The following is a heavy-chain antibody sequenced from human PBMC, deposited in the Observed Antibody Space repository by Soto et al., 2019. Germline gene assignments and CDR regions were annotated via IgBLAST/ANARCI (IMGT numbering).Heavy chain of an antibody. Sequence: EVQLVESGGGLVKPGGSLRLSCAASGFTFGNAWMSWVRQAPGKGLEWVGRIKSKTDGGTTDYAAPVKGRFTISRDDSKNTLYLQMNSLKTEDTAVYYCTTDLGYCSSTSCYRDYWGQGTLVTVSS. V-gene: IGHV3-15*01. CDR2: IKSKTDGGTT. CDR1: GFTFGNAW. CDR3: TTDLGYCSSTSCYRDY. J-gene: IGHJ4*02. D-gene: IGHD2-2*02.